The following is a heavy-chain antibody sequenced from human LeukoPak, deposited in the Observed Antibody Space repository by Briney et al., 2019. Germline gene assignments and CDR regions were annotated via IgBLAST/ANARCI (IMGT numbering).Heavy chain of an antibody. V-gene: IGHV3-23*01. Sequence: QPGGSLRLSCAASGFTFSTFAMSWVRQAPGKGLEWVSSISGSGESTYYADSVKGRFTISRDNSKNTLYLQMNSLRAEDTAVYYCAKDIAAAGTFGYYYMDVWGKGTTVTVSS. J-gene: IGHJ6*03. CDR2: ISGSGEST. CDR1: GFTFSTFA. CDR3: AKDIAAAGTFGYYYMDV. D-gene: IGHD6-13*01.